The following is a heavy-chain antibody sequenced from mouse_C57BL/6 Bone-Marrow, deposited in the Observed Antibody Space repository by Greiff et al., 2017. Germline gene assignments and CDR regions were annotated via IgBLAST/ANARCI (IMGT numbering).Heavy chain of an antibody. D-gene: IGHD1-1*01. CDR1: GYTFPSYD. CDR2: IYPRAGSN. CDR3: ARLEFDGSSGDWYFDV. Sequence: VKLMESGPELVKPGASVKLSCKASGYTFPSYDINWVKQRPGQGLEWIVWIYPRAGSNKYNEKFKGKTTLTVDTSSSTAYMELHSLTSEDSAVYFCARLEFDGSSGDWYFDVWGTGTTVTVSS. J-gene: IGHJ1*03. V-gene: IGHV1-85*01.